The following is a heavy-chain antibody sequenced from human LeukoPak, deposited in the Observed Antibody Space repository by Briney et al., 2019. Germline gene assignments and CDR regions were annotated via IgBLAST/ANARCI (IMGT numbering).Heavy chain of an antibody. D-gene: IGHD3-22*01. V-gene: IGHV1-8*01. CDR3: AARPYYYDSSGYLGGGYYYMDV. J-gene: IGHJ6*03. Sequence: ASVEVSCKASGYTFTSYDINWVRQATGQGLEWMGWMNPNSGNTGYAQKFQGRVTMTRNTSISTAYMELSSLRSEDTAVYYCAARPYYYDSSGYLGGGYYYMDVWGKGTTVTVSS. CDR2: MNPNSGNT. CDR1: GYTFTSYD.